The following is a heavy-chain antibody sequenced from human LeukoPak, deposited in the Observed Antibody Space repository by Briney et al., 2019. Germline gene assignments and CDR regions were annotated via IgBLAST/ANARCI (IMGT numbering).Heavy chain of an antibody. CDR3: ARDLWFGELSYYYGMDV. Sequence: PSETLSLTCAVYGGSFSGYYWSWIRQPPGKGLEWIGEINHSGSTNYNPSLKSRVTISVDTSKNQFSLKLSSVTAADTAVYYCARDLWFGELSYYYGMDVWGQGTTVTVSS. CDR2: INHSGST. V-gene: IGHV4-34*01. CDR1: GGSFSGYY. J-gene: IGHJ6*02. D-gene: IGHD3-10*01.